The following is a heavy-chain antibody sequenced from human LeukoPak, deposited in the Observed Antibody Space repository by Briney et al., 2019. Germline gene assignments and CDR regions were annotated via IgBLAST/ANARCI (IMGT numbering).Heavy chain of an antibody. Sequence: PGGSLRLSCAASGFTFSSFGIHWVRQAPGKGLDWVAVISYNGSNKYYADSVKGRFTISRDNSKNTLYLQMNSLRAEDTAVYYCARGGSYLSAFDIWGQGTMVTVSS. CDR3: ARGGSYLSAFDI. CDR1: GFTFSSFG. J-gene: IGHJ3*02. V-gene: IGHV3-30*03. CDR2: ISYNGSNK. D-gene: IGHD1-26*01.